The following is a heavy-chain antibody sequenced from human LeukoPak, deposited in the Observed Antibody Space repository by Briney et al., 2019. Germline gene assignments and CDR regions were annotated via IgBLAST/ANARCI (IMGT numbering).Heavy chain of an antibody. J-gene: IGHJ4*02. CDR2: VYPSDSDT. CDR1: GYTFTNFW. V-gene: IGHV5-51*01. Sequence: GESLKISCEGSGYTFTNFWIGWMRQMPGKGLEWMGVVYPSDSDTRYSPSFQGQVSISADKSINTASLRRSSLKASDTAIYYCARQGAYLDVVDYWGQGTPVTVSS. CDR3: ARQGAYLDVVDY. D-gene: IGHD3-3*02.